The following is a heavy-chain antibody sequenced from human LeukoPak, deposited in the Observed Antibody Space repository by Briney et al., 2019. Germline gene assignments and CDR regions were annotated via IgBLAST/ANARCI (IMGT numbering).Heavy chain of an antibody. Sequence: ASVKVSCKASGYTFTSYYMHWVRQAPGQGLEWMGIINPSGGSTSYAQKFQGRVTMTTDTSTSTAYMELRSLRSDDTAVYYCARDFYYYGSGSIPYMDVWGKGTTVTISS. D-gene: IGHD3-10*01. J-gene: IGHJ6*03. V-gene: IGHV1-46*01. CDR2: INPSGGST. CDR3: ARDFYYYGSGSIPYMDV. CDR1: GYTFTSYY.